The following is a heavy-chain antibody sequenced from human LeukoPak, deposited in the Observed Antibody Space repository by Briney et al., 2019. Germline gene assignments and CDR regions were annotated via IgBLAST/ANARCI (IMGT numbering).Heavy chain of an antibody. D-gene: IGHD6-6*01. CDR1: GYTFTGYY. CDR3: ARTYTVSSDFDY. CDR2: INPNSGGT. Sequence: ASVTVSCKASGYTFTGYYVHWVRQAPGQGLEWMGWINPNSGGTNYAQRFQDRVSMTRDTYISTAYMELSRLRSDDMAVYYCARTYTVSSDFDYWGLGTLVTVSS. V-gene: IGHV1-2*02. J-gene: IGHJ4*02.